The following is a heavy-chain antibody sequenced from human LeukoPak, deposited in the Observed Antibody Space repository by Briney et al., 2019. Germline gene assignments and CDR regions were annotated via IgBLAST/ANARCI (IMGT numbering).Heavy chain of an antibody. CDR2: IYHSGSIYFGGST. CDR1: GDSISSTSYY. J-gene: IGHJ5*02. V-gene: IGHV4-39*01. Sequence: SETLSLTCTVSGDSISSTSYYWGWIRQPPGKGLEWIGSIYHSGSIYFGGSTYYSPSLKSRVAISADTSTNQFSLNLSSVTAADTAVYYCARHRGFCSGSRCYSVWFDPWGQGTLVTVSS. D-gene: IGHD2-15*01. CDR3: ARHRGFCSGSRCYSVWFDP.